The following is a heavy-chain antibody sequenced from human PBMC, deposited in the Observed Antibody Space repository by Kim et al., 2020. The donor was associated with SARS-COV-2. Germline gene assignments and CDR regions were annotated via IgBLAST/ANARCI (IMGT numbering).Heavy chain of an antibody. D-gene: IGHD3-3*01. CDR2: ISGSGGST. CDR1: GFTFSSYA. Sequence: GGSLRLSCAASGFTFSSYAMSWVRQAPGKGLEWVSAISGSGGSTYYADSVKGRFTISRDNSKNTLYLQMNSLRAEDTAVYYCAKGPYDFWSGYLTPKKYYFDYWGQGTLVTVSS. CDR3: AKGPYDFWSGYLTPKKYYFDY. V-gene: IGHV3-23*01. J-gene: IGHJ4*02.